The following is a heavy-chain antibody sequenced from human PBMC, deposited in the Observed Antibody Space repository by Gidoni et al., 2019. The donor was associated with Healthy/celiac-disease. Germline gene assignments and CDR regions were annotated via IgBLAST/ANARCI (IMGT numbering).Heavy chain of an antibody. V-gene: IGHV4-30-2*01. J-gene: IGHJ6*02. Sequence: QLQLPESGSGLVQPSQTLCLIWAVPGAAISSGGYSWSWIRQPPGKRLEWIGYIYHSGSAYYNPSIKSGDTISVDRSKNQFSLELSSVTAADTAMYYCARKNYYYYGLDVWGQGTTVTVSS. CDR2: IYHSGSA. CDR3: ARKNYYYYGLDV. CDR1: GAAISSGGYS.